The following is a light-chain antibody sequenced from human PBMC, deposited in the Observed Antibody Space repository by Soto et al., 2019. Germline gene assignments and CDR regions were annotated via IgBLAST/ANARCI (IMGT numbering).Light chain of an antibody. CDR3: QQYNSHPWT. CDR2: KAS. CDR1: QTISNW. V-gene: IGKV1-5*03. Sequence: DIQMTQSPSTLSASVGDRVTITCRASQTISNWLAWYQQKPGEAPRLLIYKASSLESGVPSRFSGSGSGTGFTLTIASLQPGDFATYHCQQYNSHPWTFGQGTKVENK. J-gene: IGKJ1*01.